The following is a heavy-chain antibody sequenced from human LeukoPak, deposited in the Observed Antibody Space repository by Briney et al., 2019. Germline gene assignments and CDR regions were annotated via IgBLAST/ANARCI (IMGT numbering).Heavy chain of an antibody. CDR3: ARAQAQAYGSGSYYIPVISGSDY. CDR2: INPSGGST. D-gene: IGHD3-10*01. V-gene: IGHV1-46*01. Sequence: ASVKVSCKASGYTFTSYDINWVRQATGQGLEWMGIINPSGGSTSYAQKFQGRVTMTRDMSTSTVYMELSSLRSEDTAVYYCARAQAQAYGSGSYYIPVISGSDYWGQGTLVTVSS. J-gene: IGHJ4*02. CDR1: GYTFTSYD.